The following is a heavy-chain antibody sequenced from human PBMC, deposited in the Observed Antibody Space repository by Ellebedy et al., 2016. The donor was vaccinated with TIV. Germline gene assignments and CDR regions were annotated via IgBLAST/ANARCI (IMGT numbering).Heavy chain of an antibody. CDR1: GSTFSYHF. D-gene: IGHD2-21*01. J-gene: IGHJ4*02. V-gene: IGHV3-72*01. Sequence: GESLKISCAASGSTFSYHFMDWYRQAPGKGLEWIGRSTTKATSYTPQYGTSAKDRFTISRDDSGNSIYLQMNSLTSDDTAVYFCAAYLWGAPYWGQGTLVIVSS. CDR3: AAYLWGAPY. CDR2: STTKATSYTP.